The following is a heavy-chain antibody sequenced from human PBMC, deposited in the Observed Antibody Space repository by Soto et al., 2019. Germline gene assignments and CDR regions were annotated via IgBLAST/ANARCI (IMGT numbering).Heavy chain of an antibody. Sequence: QVQLVQSGAEVKKPVSSVKVSCKASGGTFSSYTISWVRQAPGQGHEWMGRIIPILGIANYAQKFQGRVTITADKSTSTAYMELSSLRSEDTAVYYCARAAHHHPMASGSYDYWGQGTLVTVSS. CDR1: GGTFSSYT. CDR3: ARAAHHHPMASGSYDY. J-gene: IGHJ4*02. V-gene: IGHV1-69*02. D-gene: IGHD3-10*01. CDR2: IIPILGIA.